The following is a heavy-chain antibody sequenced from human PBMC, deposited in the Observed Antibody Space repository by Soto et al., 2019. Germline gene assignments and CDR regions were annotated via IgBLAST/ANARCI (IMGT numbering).Heavy chain of an antibody. CDR3: ARLPSSSHGYWFDP. V-gene: IGHV4-59*01. J-gene: IGHJ5*02. CDR2: IYYSGST. D-gene: IGHD6-6*01. Sequence: EPLSLTFTVSGGSISSYYWSWIRQPPGKGLEWIGYIYYSGSTNYNPSLKSRVTISVDTSKNQFSLKLSSATAADTAVYYCARLPSSSHGYWFDPWGQGTLVTVSS. CDR1: GGSISSYY.